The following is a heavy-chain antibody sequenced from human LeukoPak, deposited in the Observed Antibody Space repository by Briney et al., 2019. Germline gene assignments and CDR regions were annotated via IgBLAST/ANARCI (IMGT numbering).Heavy chain of an antibody. CDR2: ISYDGSNK. CDR1: GFTFSSYA. CDR3: ARARPYKGYYMDV. D-gene: IGHD1-1*01. V-gene: IGHV3-30*01. J-gene: IGHJ6*03. Sequence: PGGSLRLSCAASGFTFSSYAMHWVRQAPGKGLEWVAVISYDGSNKYYADSVKGRFTISRDNSKNTPYLQMNSLRAEDTAVYYCARARPYKGYYMDVWGKGTTVTVSS.